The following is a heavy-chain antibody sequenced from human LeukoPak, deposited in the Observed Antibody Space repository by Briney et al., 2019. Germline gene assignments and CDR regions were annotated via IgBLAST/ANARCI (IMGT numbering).Heavy chain of an antibody. CDR2: FDPEDGET. Sequence: ASVKVSCKVSGYTLTELSMHWVRQAPGKGLEWMGGFDPEDGETIYAQKFQGRVTMTEDTSTDTAYMELSSLRSEDTAVYYCTRSLAVAGEWKDWFDPWGQGTLVTVSS. V-gene: IGHV1-24*01. CDR3: TRSLAVAGEWKDWFDP. J-gene: IGHJ5*02. D-gene: IGHD6-19*01. CDR1: GYTLTELS.